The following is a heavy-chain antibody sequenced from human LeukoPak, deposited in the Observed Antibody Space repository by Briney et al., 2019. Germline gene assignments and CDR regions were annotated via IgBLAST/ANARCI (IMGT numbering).Heavy chain of an antibody. V-gene: IGHV3-7*01. Sequence: PGGSLRLSCAASGFTFSNYWMSWVRQAPGKGLEWVANIKQNGSEKTYVDSVKGRFTISRDNSKNTLYLQMNSLRAEDTAVYYCARDVGLSRDGYNGDYFDYWGQGTLVTVSS. CDR1: GFTFSNYW. D-gene: IGHD5-24*01. CDR2: IKQNGSEK. CDR3: ARDVGLSRDGYNGDYFDY. J-gene: IGHJ4*02.